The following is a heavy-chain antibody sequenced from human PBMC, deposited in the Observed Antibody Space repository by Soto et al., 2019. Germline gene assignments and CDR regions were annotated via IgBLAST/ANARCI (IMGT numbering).Heavy chain of an antibody. CDR1: GSPLFNTRVG. CDR2: IFSNDEK. Sequence: QVTLKESGLMLVSPPEPLTLACTVPGSPLFNTRVGVPWTRHPPGKPLECFAPIFSNDEKSYNTSLKTRLTISKDPSKSQVVLTMTNVDPGDTATYFCAHIGPDYYDILTGQSINFDYWGQGTLVTVSS. V-gene: IGHV2-26*01. CDR3: AHIGPDYYDILTGQSINFDY. D-gene: IGHD3-9*01. J-gene: IGHJ4*02.